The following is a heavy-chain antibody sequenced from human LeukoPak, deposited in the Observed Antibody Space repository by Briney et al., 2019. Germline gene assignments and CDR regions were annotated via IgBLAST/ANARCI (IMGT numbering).Heavy chain of an antibody. CDR1: GFRLGDYA. Sequence: GGSLRLSCAASGFRLGDYAMHWVRQAPGKGLEGVSGITWNSGDIGYAESVKGRFTVSRDNAKNSLHLQMNSLTYDDTALYYCTRDISGGYFNWFDPWGQGTLVFVSS. CDR3: TRDISGGYFNWFDP. CDR2: ITWNSGDI. V-gene: IGHV3-9*01. D-gene: IGHD2-15*01. J-gene: IGHJ5*02.